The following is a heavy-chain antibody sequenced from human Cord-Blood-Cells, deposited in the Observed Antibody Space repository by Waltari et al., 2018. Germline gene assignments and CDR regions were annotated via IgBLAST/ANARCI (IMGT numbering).Heavy chain of an antibody. CDR1: GYTITSCD. CDR3: ARVSIREYSSSIRESDY. V-gene: IGHV1-8*01. J-gene: IGHJ4*02. Sequence: QVPLVQAGAEVKKPGASVKDYCKASGYTITSCDINRVRQATGQGLEWMGWMNPNSGNTGYAQKFQGRVTMTRNTSISTAYMELSSLRSEDTAVYYCARVSIREYSSSIRESDYWGQGTLVTVSS. CDR2: MNPNSGNT. D-gene: IGHD6-6*01.